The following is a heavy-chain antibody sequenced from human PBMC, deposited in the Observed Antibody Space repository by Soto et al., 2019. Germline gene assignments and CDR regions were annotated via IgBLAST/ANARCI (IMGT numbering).Heavy chain of an antibody. CDR2: ISAYNGNT. V-gene: IGHV1-18*01. Sequence: ASVKVSCKASGYTFTSYGISWVRQAPGQGLEWMRWISAYNGNTNYAQKLQGRVTMTTDTSKNTLDLQMNSLRAEDTAVYYCAKAGGAGSYKRGMDVWGQGTTVTVSS. CDR3: AKAGGAGSYKRGMDV. CDR1: GYTFTSYG. D-gene: IGHD3-10*01. J-gene: IGHJ6*02.